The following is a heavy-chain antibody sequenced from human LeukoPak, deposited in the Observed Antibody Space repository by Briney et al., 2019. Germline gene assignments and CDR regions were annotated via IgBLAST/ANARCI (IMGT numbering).Heavy chain of an antibody. J-gene: IGHJ6*02. CDR3: ARGPGYLAYYYGMDV. CDR2: INHSGST. Sequence: PSETLSLTCAVYGGSFSGDYWSWISQPPGKGLEWIGEINHSGSTNYNSSLKSRVTISVDTSKNQFSLKLSSVTAADTAVYYCARGPGYLAYYYGMDVWGQGTTVTVSS. CDR1: GGSFSGDY. V-gene: IGHV4-34*01. D-gene: IGHD3-9*01.